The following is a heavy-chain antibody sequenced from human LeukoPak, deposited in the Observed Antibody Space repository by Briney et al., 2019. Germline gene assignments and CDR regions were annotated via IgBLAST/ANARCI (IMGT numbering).Heavy chain of an antibody. CDR2: ISIGGDTT. D-gene: IGHD4-17*01. CDR3: AKEIRPNDC. CDR1: GSTFSSHG. J-gene: IGHJ4*02. Sequence: PGGSLRLSCAAPGSTFSSHGMCWVRQAPGRGLEWVSSISIGGDTTYSDSVKGRFTISRDNSKNTLYLQLDSLRAEDTAIYYCAKEIRPNDCWGQGTLVTVSS. V-gene: IGHV3-23*01.